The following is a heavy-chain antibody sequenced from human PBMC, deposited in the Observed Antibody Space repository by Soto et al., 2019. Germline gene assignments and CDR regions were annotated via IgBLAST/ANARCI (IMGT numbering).Heavy chain of an antibody. CDR2: INPSGGST. D-gene: IGHD6-13*01. V-gene: IGHV1-46*01. CDR1: GYTFTSYY. J-gene: IGHJ6*02. Sequence: GASVKVSCKASGYTFTSYYMHWVRQAPGQGLEWMEIINPSGGSTSYAQKFQGRVTMTRDTSTSTVYMELSSLRSEDTAVYYCASPGPQQLAKKGDYYYGMDVWGQGTTVTVSS. CDR3: ASPGPQQLAKKGDYYYGMDV.